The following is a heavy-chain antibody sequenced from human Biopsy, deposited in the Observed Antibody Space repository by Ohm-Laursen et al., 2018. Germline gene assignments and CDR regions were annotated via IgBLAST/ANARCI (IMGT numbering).Heavy chain of an antibody. CDR2: FAPENGKT. V-gene: IGHV1-24*01. CDR1: GYTLNELS. J-gene: IGHJ4*02. Sequence: ASVKVSCKVSGYTLNELSMHWVRQVPGKGLEWMGGFAPENGKTIYAQKFQGRITMTEDTSTDTAYMELSSLRSEDTAVYYCAADINVWNVNYWGQGTLVTVSS. D-gene: IGHD1-1*01. CDR3: AADINVWNVNY.